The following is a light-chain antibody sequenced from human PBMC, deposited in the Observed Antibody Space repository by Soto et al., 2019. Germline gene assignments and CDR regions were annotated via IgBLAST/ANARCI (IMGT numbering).Light chain of an antibody. CDR3: SSYTSSSTVV. CDR1: SSDIGVYKY. V-gene: IGLV2-14*01. CDR2: EVS. J-gene: IGLJ2*01. Sequence: QSALTQPASVSGSPGQSITISCTGTSSDIGVYKYVSWYQQHPGKAPNLMIYEVSNRPSGVSNRFSGSKSGNTASLTISGLQAEDEADYYCSSYTSSSTVVFGGGTMLTVL.